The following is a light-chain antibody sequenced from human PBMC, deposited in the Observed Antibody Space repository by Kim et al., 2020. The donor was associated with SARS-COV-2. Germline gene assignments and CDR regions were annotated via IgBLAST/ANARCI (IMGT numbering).Light chain of an antibody. CDR3: QAWDSSTGGV. CDR2: QDS. J-gene: IGLJ3*02. Sequence: SSSLPPPPSVSFSPSSPSCLFCFGDKLGDKYACWYQQKPGQSPVLVIYQDSKRPSGIPERFSGSNSGNTATLTISGTQAMDEAEYYCQAWDSSTGGVFGGGPQLTVL. CDR1: KLGDKY. V-gene: IGLV3-1*01.